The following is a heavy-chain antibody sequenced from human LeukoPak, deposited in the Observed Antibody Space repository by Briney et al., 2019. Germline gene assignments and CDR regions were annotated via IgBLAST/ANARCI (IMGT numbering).Heavy chain of an antibody. J-gene: IGHJ3*02. CDR3: ARDKSRTYGSADAFDI. CDR1: GGSLSSYY. CDR2: IYTSGST. V-gene: IGHV4-4*07. Sequence: SETLSLTCTVSGGSLSSYYGNWIRQPAGKGLEWIGRIYTSGSTNYNPSLKSRVTMSVDTSKNQFSLKLSSVTAADTAVYYCARDKSRTYGSADAFDIWGQGTMVTVSS. D-gene: IGHD3-10*01.